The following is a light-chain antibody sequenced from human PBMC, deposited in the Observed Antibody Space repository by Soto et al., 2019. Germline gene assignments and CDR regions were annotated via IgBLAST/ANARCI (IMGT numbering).Light chain of an antibody. J-gene: IGKJ1*01. V-gene: IGKV1-5*01. CDR2: DAS. CDR1: QSISDW. Sequence: DIQMTQSPSTLSASVGDRVTITCRASQSISDWVAWYQQKPGEAPKLLIYDASSLESGVPSRFSGSGSGTEFTLTISSLQPDDFATYYCQQYNSYSPTFGQGTKVDIK. CDR3: QQYNSYSPT.